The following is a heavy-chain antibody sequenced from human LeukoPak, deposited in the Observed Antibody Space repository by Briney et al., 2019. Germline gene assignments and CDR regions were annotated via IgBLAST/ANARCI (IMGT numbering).Heavy chain of an antibody. CDR1: GFTFSSYS. Sequence: GGSLRLSCAASGFTFSSYSMNWVRQAPGKGLEWVSSISSSSSYIYYADSVKGRFTISRDNAKNSLYLQMNSLRAEDTAVYYCARDSLYYYDSSDFIGYWGQGTLVTVSS. J-gene: IGHJ4*02. CDR2: ISSSSSYI. CDR3: ARDSLYYYDSSDFIGY. V-gene: IGHV3-21*01. D-gene: IGHD3-22*01.